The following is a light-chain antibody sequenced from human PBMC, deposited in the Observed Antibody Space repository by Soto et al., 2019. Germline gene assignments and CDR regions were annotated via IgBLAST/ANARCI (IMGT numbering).Light chain of an antibody. V-gene: IGKV3-20*01. CDR2: GAS. CDR3: LQYGSSPRT. J-gene: IGKJ2*01. Sequence: EIVLTQSPGPLSLSPGERATLSCRASQSVSSRSLAWYQQKLGQAPRLLIYGASTRASGIPDRFSGSGSGTAFTLTISRLEPEDFVVYYCLQYGSSPRTFGQGTRLEIK. CDR1: QSVSSRS.